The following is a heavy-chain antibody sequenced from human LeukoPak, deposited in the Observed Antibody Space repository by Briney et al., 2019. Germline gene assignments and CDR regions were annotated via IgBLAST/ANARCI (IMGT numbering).Heavy chain of an antibody. CDR3: AREGGEQQLVTYYFDY. V-gene: IGHV4-34*01. D-gene: IGHD6-13*01. J-gene: IGHJ4*02. Sequence: SETLPLTCAVYGGSFSGYYWSWIRQPPGKGLEWIGEINHSGSTNYNPSLKSRVTISVDTSKNQFSLKLSSVTAADTAVYYCAREGGEQQLVTYYFDYWGQGTLVTVSS. CDR2: INHSGST. CDR1: GGSFSGYY.